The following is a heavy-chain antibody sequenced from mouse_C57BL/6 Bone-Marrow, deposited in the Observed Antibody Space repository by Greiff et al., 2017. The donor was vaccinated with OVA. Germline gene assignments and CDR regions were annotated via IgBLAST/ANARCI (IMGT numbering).Heavy chain of an antibody. D-gene: IGHD2-4*01. CDR1: GFNIKDDY. CDR2: IDPENGDT. V-gene: IGHV14-4*01. CDR3: TTPDYDYDGAWFAY. J-gene: IGHJ3*01. Sequence: VQLMESGAELVRPGASVKLSCTASGFNIKDDYMHWVKQRPEQGLEWIGWIDPENGDTEYASKFQGQATITADTSSNTAYLQLSSLTSEDTAVYYCTTPDYDYDGAWFAYWGQGTLVTVSA.